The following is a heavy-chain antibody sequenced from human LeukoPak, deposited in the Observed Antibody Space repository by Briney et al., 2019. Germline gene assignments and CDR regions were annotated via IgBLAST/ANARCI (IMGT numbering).Heavy chain of an antibody. CDR3: AKASRWSHAFDI. D-gene: IGHD4-23*01. Sequence: GGSLRLSCAASGFTFSSYGMHWVRQAPVKGLEWVAFIRYDGSNKYYADSVKGRFIISRDNSKNTLYLQMNSLRAEDTAVYYCAKASRWSHAFDIWGQGTMVTVSS. J-gene: IGHJ3*02. CDR1: GFTFSSYG. CDR2: IRYDGSNK. V-gene: IGHV3-30*02.